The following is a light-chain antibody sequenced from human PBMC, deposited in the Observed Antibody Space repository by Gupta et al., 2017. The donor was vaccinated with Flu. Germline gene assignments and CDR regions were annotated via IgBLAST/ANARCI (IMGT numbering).Light chain of an antibody. CDR2: DTS. V-gene: IGLV7-46*01. J-gene: IGLJ3*02. CDR1: TGAVPSGHY. CDR3: LLSYSGARPWV. Sequence: AVVPPEPSLTVSPGGTVTLTCAPCTGAVPSGHYPYWYQQKPGQAPRTLIYDTSNKHSGTPARFSGSSLGGKAALTISGAQPEDEAEYYCLLSYSGARPWVFGGGTKLTVL.